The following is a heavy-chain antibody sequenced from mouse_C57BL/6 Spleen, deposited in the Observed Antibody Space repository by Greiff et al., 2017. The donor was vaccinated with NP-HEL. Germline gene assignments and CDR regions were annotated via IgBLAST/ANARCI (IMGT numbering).Heavy chain of an antibody. CDR2: IRSKSNNYAT. J-gene: IGHJ3*01. CDR3: VREGSSGYGWFAY. CDR1: GFSFNTYA. Sequence: GGGLVQPKGSLKLSCAASGFSFNTYAMNWVRQAPGKGLEWVARIRSKSNNYATYYADSVKDRFTISRDDSESMLYLQMNNLKTEDTAMYYCVREGSSGYGWFAYWGQGTLVTVSA. D-gene: IGHD3-2*02. V-gene: IGHV10-1*01.